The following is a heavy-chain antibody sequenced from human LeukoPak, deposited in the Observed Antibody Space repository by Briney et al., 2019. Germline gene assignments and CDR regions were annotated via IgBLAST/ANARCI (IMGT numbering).Heavy chain of an antibody. CDR3: AREGYYDSSGYYDWFDP. D-gene: IGHD3-22*01. Sequence: SETLSLTCAVSGGSFSGYYWSWIRQPPGKGLEWMGEINHSGSTYYNPSLKSRVTISVDTSKNQFSLKLSSVTAADTAVYYCAREGYYDSSGYYDWFDPWGQGTLVTVSS. J-gene: IGHJ5*02. CDR2: INHSGST. CDR1: GGSFSGYY. V-gene: IGHV4-34*01.